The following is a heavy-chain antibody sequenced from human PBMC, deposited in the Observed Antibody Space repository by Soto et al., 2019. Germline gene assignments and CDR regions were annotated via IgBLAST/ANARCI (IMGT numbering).Heavy chain of an antibody. V-gene: IGHV1-18*04. CDR3: AGVFTLLRGRGMDV. J-gene: IGHJ6*01. Sequence: QVQLMQPGGEVKKPGASVKISCKASGYTFSDYGINWVRQAPGQGLEWMGWISAHNRNTNYAQNLKGGVPMTKASSTTTPYREFRTRPSAAPAVYSCAGVFTLLRGRGMDVWGKGLRSPSPQ. CDR2: ISAHNRNT. D-gene: IGHD3-10*01. CDR1: GYTFSDYG.